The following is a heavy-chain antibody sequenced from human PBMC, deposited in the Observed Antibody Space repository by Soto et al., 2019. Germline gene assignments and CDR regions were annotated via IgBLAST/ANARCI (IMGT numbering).Heavy chain of an antibody. CDR3: ARGVTAGVDY. D-gene: IGHD1-26*01. J-gene: IGHJ4*02. CDR2: MQPSSGRT. Sequence: QVQLVQSGAEVREPGASVKVSCKASGYSFTGLDINWGRQTTGQGLEWMGWMQPSSGRTGYAQKCQGRVTMTRDTSINTAYMELSSLTSDDTAFYYCARGVTAGVDYWGQGTLVTVSS. V-gene: IGHV1-8*01. CDR1: GYSFTGLD.